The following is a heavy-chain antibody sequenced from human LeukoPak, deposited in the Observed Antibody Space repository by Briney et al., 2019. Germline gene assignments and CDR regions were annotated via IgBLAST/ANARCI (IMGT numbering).Heavy chain of an antibody. CDR1: GFTFSSYA. J-gene: IGHJ4*02. CDR3: AKPTYYYDSSGSRNYYFDY. CDR2: ISGSGGST. Sequence: PGGSLRLSCAASGFTFSSYAMSWVRQAPGKGLEWVSAISGSGGSTYYADSVKGRFTISRDNSKNTLYLQMNSLTAEDTAVYYCAKPTYYYDSSGSRNYYFDYWGQGTLVTVSS. D-gene: IGHD3-22*01. V-gene: IGHV3-23*01.